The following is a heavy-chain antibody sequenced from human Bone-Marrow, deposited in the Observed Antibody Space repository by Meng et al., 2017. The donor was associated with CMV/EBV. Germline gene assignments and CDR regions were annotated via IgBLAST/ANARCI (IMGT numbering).Heavy chain of an antibody. J-gene: IGHJ4*02. CDR2: INHSGST. D-gene: IGHD2-2*01. CDR3: ARVPIVVVPAATIWGGLDY. Sequence: SETLSLTCAVYGGSFSGYYWSWIRQPPGKGLEWIGEINHSGSTNYNPSLKSRVTISVDTSKNQFSLKLSSVTAADTAVYYCARVPIVVVPAATIWGGLDYWGQGTLATVSS. CDR1: GGSFSGYY. V-gene: IGHV4-34*01.